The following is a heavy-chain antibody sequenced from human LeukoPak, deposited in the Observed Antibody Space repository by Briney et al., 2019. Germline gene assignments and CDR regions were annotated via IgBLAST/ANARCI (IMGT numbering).Heavy chain of an antibody. J-gene: IGHJ4*02. Sequence: SETLSLTCTVSGGSISTYYWSWIRQPPGKGLEWIGYIYYTGSTSYNPSLKSRVTMSLDASKNQFSLELTSVTAAHTAVYYCARRWWLRGPDVLIPFDYWGQGTLVSVSS. D-gene: IGHD5-12*01. V-gene: IGHV4-59*08. CDR2: IYYTGST. CDR3: ARRWWLRGPDVLIPFDY. CDR1: GGSISTYY.